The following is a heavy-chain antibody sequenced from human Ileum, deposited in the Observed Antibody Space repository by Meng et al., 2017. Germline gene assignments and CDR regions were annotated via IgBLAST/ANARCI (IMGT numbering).Heavy chain of an antibody. CDR2: IASDGSGA. J-gene: IGHJ4*02. V-gene: IGHV3-74*01. Sequence: EVQLVESGGGVGQPGRSLRLSCAASGFTFSSYSMFWVRQAPGKGLVWVSRIASDGSGAGYADFVKGRFTISRHNANNTLYLQMNSLRAEDTAVYYCWDSSRWYNDFWGQGTLVTVSS. CDR3: WDSSRWYNDF. CDR1: GFTFSSYS. D-gene: IGHD6-19*01.